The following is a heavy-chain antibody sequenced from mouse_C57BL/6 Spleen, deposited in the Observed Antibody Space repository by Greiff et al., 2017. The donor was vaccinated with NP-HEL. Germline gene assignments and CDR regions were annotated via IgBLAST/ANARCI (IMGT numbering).Heavy chain of an antibody. Sequence: QVQLQQSGPELVKPGASVKISCKASGYAFSSSWMNWVKQRPGKGLEWIGRIYPGDGDTNYNGKFKGKATLTADKSSSTAYMQLSSLTSEDSAVYFCARIYYDYYYFDYWGQGTTLTVSS. CDR2: IYPGDGDT. CDR3: ARIYYDYYYFDY. V-gene: IGHV1-82*01. D-gene: IGHD2-4*01. J-gene: IGHJ2*01. CDR1: GYAFSSSW.